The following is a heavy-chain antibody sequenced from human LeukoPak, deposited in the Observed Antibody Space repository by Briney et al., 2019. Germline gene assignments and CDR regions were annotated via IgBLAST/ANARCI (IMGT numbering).Heavy chain of an antibody. CDR1: RFTLGNYW. CDR2: IKQEGSET. J-gene: IGHJ4*02. CDR3: ARQRGSGCLDY. Sequence: GGSLRLSWAASRFTLGNYWMSWVRQAPGKLLEWVANIKQEGSETYYVDSVKGRFTISRDNAKNSLSLQMSSLRAEDTAVYYCARQRGSGCLDYWGQGTLVTVSS. V-gene: IGHV3-7*01. D-gene: IGHD6-19*01.